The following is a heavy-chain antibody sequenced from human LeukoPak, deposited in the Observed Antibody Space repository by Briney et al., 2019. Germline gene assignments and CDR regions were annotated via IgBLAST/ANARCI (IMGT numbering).Heavy chain of an antibody. CDR3: AAQRDPRPFDH. CDR1: GYTFIAYY. J-gene: IGHJ4*02. V-gene: IGHV1-2*02. CDR2: LNPGPGGT. D-gene: IGHD5-24*01. Sequence: ASVKVSCKTSGYTFIAYYLHWVRQAPGQGLEWMGWLNPGPGGTLYAQKFQGRVTMTRDMSMTTAYMELTELRSDDTAVYYCAAQRDPRPFDHWGQGTLVTVSS.